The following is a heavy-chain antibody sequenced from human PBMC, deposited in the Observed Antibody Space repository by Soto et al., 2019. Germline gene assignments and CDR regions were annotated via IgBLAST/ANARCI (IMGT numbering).Heavy chain of an antibody. CDR2: IIPLHDIA. D-gene: IGHD2-2*01. CDR3: ARRYCRSTSCLLKTEELFYI. CDR1: GGTFSSYT. J-gene: IGHJ3*02. Sequence: QVQLVQSGAEVKKPGSSVKVSCKTSGGTFSSYTVSWVRQAPGQGLEWMGRIIPLHDIANYAEKFQGRVTITADKSTSTVYMELNSLSSEDTAAYYCARRYCRSTSCLLKTEELFYIWGEGTMVTVSS. V-gene: IGHV1-69*02.